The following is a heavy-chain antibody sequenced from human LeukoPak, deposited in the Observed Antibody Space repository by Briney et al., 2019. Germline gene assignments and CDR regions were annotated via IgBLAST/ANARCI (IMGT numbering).Heavy chain of an antibody. J-gene: IGHJ4*02. CDR1: GFTFSSYG. CDR3: AKDLSQYDSSGYRYFDY. D-gene: IGHD3-22*01. CDR2: IRYDGSNK. V-gene: IGHV3-30*02. Sequence: SGGSLRLSCAASGFTFSSYGMHWVRQGPGKGLEWVAFIRYDGSNKYYADSVKGRFTISRDNSKNTLYLQMNSLRAEDTAVYYCAKDLSQYDSSGYRYFDYWGQGSPVTVSS.